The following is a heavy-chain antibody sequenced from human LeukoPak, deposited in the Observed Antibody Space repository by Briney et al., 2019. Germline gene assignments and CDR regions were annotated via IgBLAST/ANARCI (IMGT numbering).Heavy chain of an antibody. Sequence: SHTLSLTCTASGRSIRSGSYCWTWIRQPAGKGLEWIVRIYTSGSTNYNPCLPSRVTISVDTSKNQFSLKLSSVTAADTDVYYCARAYCSGGSCVVDYWGQGTLVTVSS. CDR1: GRSIRSGSYC. V-gene: IGHV4-61*02. CDR3: ARAYCSGGSCVVDY. CDR2: IYTSGST. J-gene: IGHJ4*02. D-gene: IGHD2-15*01.